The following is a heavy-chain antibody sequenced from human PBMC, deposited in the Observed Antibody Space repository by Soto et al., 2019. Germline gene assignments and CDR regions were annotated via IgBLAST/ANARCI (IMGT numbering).Heavy chain of an antibody. CDR3: ASAYDILTGYYKVSNWFDP. J-gene: IGHJ5*02. CDR2: IYYSGST. Sequence: SETLSLTCTVSGGSISSSSYYWGWIRQPPGKGLEWIGSIYYSGSTYYNPSLKSRVTISVDTSKDQFSLKLSSVTAADTAVYYCASAYDILTGYYKVSNWFDPWGQGTLVTVSS. CDR1: GGSISSSSYY. V-gene: IGHV4-39*01. D-gene: IGHD3-9*01.